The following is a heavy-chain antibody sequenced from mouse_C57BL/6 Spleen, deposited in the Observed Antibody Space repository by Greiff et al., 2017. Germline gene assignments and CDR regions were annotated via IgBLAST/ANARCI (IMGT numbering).Heavy chain of an antibody. Sequence: VHVKQSGPELVKPGASVKISCKASGYSFTGYYMNWVKQSPEKSLEWIGEINPSTGGTTYNQKFKAKATLTVDKSSSTAYMQLKSLTSEDSAVYYCAVVATKYAMDYWGQGTSVTVSS. V-gene: IGHV1-42*01. J-gene: IGHJ4*01. D-gene: IGHD1-1*01. CDR1: GYSFTGYY. CDR3: AVVATKYAMDY. CDR2: INPSTGGT.